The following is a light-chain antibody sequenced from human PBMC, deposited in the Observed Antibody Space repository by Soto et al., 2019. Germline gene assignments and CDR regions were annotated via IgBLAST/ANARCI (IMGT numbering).Light chain of an antibody. CDR3: SAYTSSSTLV. V-gene: IGLV2-14*01. J-gene: IGLJ1*01. CDR2: DVS. CDR1: SSDVGIYNS. Sequence: QSALTQPASVSGSPGQSITISCTGISSDVGIYNSVSWYQQHPGKAPKLMIYDVSIRPSGVSNRFSGSKSGNTASLTSSGLQAEDEADYYCSAYTSSSTLVFGTGTKVTVL.